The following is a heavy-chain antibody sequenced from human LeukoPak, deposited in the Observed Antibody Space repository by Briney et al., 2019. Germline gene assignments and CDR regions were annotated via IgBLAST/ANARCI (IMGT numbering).Heavy chain of an antibody. D-gene: IGHD5-18*01. CDR1: GGSISSSSYY. V-gene: IGHV4-39*07. Sequence: SETLSLTCTVSGGSISSSSYYWGWIRQPPGKGLEWIGSIYYSGSTYYNPSLKSRVTISVDKSKNQFSLKVNSVTAADTALYHCASRSGYTYGNWFDPWGQGTLVTVSS. CDR3: ASRSGYTYGNWFDP. J-gene: IGHJ5*02. CDR2: IYYSGST.